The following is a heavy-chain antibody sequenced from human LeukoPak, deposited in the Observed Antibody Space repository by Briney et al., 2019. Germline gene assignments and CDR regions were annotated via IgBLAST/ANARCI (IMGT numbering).Heavy chain of an antibody. D-gene: IGHD4-17*01. CDR2: IYYSGST. J-gene: IGHJ4*02. CDR3: ARRSLSIRATVTGQYRGAPDY. Sequence: PSETLPLTCTVSGGSVSSVNYYWGWIRQPPGKGLEWIGSIYYSGSTYYNPSLKSRVTISVDTSKNQFSLKLSSVTAADTAVYYCARRSLSIRATVTGQYRGAPDYWGQGTLVTVSS. V-gene: IGHV4-39*01. CDR1: GGSVSSVNYY.